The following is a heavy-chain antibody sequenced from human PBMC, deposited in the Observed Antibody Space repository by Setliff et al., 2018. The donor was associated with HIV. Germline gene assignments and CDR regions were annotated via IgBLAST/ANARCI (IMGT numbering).Heavy chain of an antibody. CDR1: GGSFSNYY. D-gene: IGHD3-10*01. V-gene: IGHV4-34*01. J-gene: IGHJ4*02. CDR3: ARGRHGLGLDV. CDR2: IDHSGST. Sequence: PSETLSLTCAVYGGSFSNYYWTWIRQTPGEGLEWIGEIDHSGSTKYNPSLKSRVAISVDTSKNQFSLKVNSVTAADTAIYYCARGRHGLGLDVWGQGTLVTVSS.